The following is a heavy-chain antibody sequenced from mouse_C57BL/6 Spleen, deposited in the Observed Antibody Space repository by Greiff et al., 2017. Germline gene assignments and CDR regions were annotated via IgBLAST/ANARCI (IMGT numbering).Heavy chain of an antibody. V-gene: IGHV1-42*01. D-gene: IGHD5-5*01. J-gene: IGHJ4*01. CDR2: INPSTGGT. CDR1: GYSFTGYY. Sequence: EVKLQESGPELVKPGASVKISCKASGYSFTGYYMNWVKQSPEKSLEWIGEINPSTGGTTYNQKFKAKATLTVDKSSSTAYMQLKSLTSEDSAVYYCARRSRLTNAMDYWGQGTSVTVSS. CDR3: ARRSRLTNAMDY.